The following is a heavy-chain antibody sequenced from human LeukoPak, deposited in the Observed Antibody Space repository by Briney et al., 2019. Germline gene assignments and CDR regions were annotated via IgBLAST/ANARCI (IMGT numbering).Heavy chain of an antibody. J-gene: IGHJ4*02. Sequence: GGSLRLSCAASAFTFINAWMTWVRQAPGKGLEWVGRIKSKTDGGTTDYAAPVKGRFTISRDDSKNTLYMQMNSLKTEDTAVYYCTTAPGIAADGMATFDCWGQGTQVTVSS. D-gene: IGHD6-13*01. V-gene: IGHV3-15*01. CDR1: AFTFINAW. CDR2: IKSKTDGGTT. CDR3: TTAPGIAADGMATFDC.